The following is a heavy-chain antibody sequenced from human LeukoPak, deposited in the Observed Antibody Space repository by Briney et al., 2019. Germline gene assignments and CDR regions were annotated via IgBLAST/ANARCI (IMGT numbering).Heavy chain of an antibody. CDR3: ARFSRYYYDSSGYDYFDY. J-gene: IGHJ4*02. CDR1: GGSFSGYY. D-gene: IGHD3-22*01. CDR2: IYYSGST. Sequence: KPSETLSLTCAVYGGSFSGYYWSWIRQHPGKGLEWIGYIYYSGSTYYNPSLKSRVTISVDTSKNQFSLKLSSVTAADTAVYYCARFSRYYYDSSGYDYFDYWGQGTLVTVSS. V-gene: IGHV4-31*11.